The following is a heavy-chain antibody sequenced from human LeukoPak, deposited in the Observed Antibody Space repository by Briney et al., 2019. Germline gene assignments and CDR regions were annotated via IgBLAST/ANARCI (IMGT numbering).Heavy chain of an antibody. V-gene: IGHV1-18*01. Sequence: GASVKVSCKASGYTFINNWMHWVRQAPGQGLEWMGWISAYNGNTNYAQKLQGRVTMTTDTSTSTAYMELRSLRSDDTAVYYCARDIRSGYYRMYYFDYWGQGTLVTVSS. D-gene: IGHD3-3*01. CDR2: ISAYNGNT. CDR3: ARDIRSGYYRMYYFDY. J-gene: IGHJ4*02. CDR1: GYTFINNW.